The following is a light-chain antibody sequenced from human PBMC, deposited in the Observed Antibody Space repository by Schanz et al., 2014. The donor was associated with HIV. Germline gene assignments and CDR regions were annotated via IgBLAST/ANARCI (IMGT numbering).Light chain of an antibody. V-gene: IGLV2-14*03. CDR2: DVS. J-gene: IGLJ1*01. CDR3: SSYTTTSTYV. CDR1: SSDVGTYDY. Sequence: QSALTQPASVSGSPGQSITISCTGTSSDVGTYDYVSWYQQHPGKAPKLMIYDVSYRPSGVSNRFSGSKSGNTASLTISGLQAEDEADYVCSSYTTTSTYVFGAGTQLPVL.